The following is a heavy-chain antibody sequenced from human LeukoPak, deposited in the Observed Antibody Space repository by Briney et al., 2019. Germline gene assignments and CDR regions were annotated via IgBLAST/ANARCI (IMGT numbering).Heavy chain of an antibody. V-gene: IGHV4-59*12. CDR1: GGSISSYY. CDR3: ARGHPNTQTLSSWYVSPRPTYLYYYYYGMDV. Sequence: PSETLSLTCTVSGGSISSYYWSWIRQPPGKGLEWIGYMYYSGSTNYNPSLKSRVTIAVDTSKTQFSLKLSSVTAADTAVYYCARGHPNTQTLSSWYVSPRPTYLYYYYYGMDVWGQGTTVTVSS. D-gene: IGHD6-13*01. J-gene: IGHJ6*02. CDR2: MYYSGST.